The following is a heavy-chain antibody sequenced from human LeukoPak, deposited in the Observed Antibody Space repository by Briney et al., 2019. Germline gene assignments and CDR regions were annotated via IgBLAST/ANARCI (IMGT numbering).Heavy chain of an antibody. CDR2: IYSGGST. Sequence: GGSLRLSCAASGFTVSSNYMSWVRQAPGKGLEWVSVIYSGGSTYYADSVKGRFTISRDNPKNTLYLQMNSLRAEDTAVYYCARFPLNLIVGAPQKAFDIWGQGTMVTVSS. CDR1: GFTVSSNY. CDR3: ARFPLNLIVGAPQKAFDI. D-gene: IGHD1-26*01. J-gene: IGHJ3*02. V-gene: IGHV3-53*01.